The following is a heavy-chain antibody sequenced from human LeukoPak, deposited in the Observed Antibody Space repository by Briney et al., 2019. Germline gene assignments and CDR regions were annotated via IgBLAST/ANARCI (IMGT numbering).Heavy chain of an antibody. CDR1: GGSISSYY. CDR3: ARAGGYDSSGYYPYYFDY. V-gene: IGHV4-59*01. Sequence: SETLSLTCTVSGGSISSYYWSWIRQPPGKGLEWTGYIYYSGSTNYNPSLKSRVTISVDTSKNQFSLKLSSVTAADTAVYYCARAGGYDSSGYYPYYFDYWGQGTLVTVSS. J-gene: IGHJ4*02. D-gene: IGHD3-22*01. CDR2: IYYSGST.